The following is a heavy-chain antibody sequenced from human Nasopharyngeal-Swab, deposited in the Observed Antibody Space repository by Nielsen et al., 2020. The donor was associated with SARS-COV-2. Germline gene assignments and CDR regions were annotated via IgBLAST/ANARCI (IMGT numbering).Heavy chain of an antibody. CDR2: INDHGDRI. Sequence: GESLKISCSASGFFFSTNAMHWVRQAPGKGLEYVSTINDHGDRIHYADSVKGRFTISRDNSKSTLYLQMNSLRADDTALYYCADPPFSEYWGQGTLVTVSS. J-gene: IGHJ4*02. CDR3: ADPPFSEY. V-gene: IGHV3-64*04. CDR1: GFFFSTNA.